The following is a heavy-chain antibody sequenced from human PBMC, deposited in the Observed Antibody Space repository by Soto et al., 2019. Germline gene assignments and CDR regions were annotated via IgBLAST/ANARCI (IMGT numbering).Heavy chain of an antibody. CDR2: VYYSGTT. CDR3: ARTTAVPNSLRSRYFFDY. V-gene: IGHV4-61*08. D-gene: IGHD4-17*01. CDR1: GYSVSSSDYY. J-gene: IGHJ4*02. Sequence: PSETLSLTCSVSGYSVSSSDYYWAWIRQPPGKGLEWIGYVYYSGTTNYNPSLKSRVTISVDLSKNQFSLRLSSVTTADTALYYCARTTAVPNSLRSRYFFDYWGQGTLVTVSS.